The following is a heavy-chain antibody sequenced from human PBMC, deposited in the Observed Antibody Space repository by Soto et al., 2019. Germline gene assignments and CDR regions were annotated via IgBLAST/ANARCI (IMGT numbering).Heavy chain of an antibody. CDR3: AKEHHYSSSWSEFDY. Sequence: EVQLLGSGGGLVQPGGALRLSCAASGFTFSSYAMSWVRQAPGKGLEWVSAISGSGVSTYYADSVKGGFTISRDNSKNTLYLQMNSLRAEDTAVYYCAKEHHYSSSWSEFDYWGQGTLVTVSS. J-gene: IGHJ4*02. CDR1: GFTFSSYA. CDR2: ISGSGVST. V-gene: IGHV3-23*01. D-gene: IGHD6-13*01.